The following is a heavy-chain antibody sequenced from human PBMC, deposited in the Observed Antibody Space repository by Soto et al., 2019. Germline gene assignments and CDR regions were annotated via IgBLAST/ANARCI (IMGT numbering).Heavy chain of an antibody. CDR3: AKDQGYLPGIAVAGFDY. V-gene: IGHV3-23*01. D-gene: IGHD6-19*01. J-gene: IGHJ4*02. Sequence: GGSLRLSCAASGFTFSSYAMSWVRQAPGKGLEWVSAISGSGGSTYYADSVKGRFTISRDNSKNTLYLQMNSLRAEDTAVYYCAKDQGYLPGIAVAGFDYWGQGTLVTVSS. CDR1: GFTFSSYA. CDR2: ISGSGGST.